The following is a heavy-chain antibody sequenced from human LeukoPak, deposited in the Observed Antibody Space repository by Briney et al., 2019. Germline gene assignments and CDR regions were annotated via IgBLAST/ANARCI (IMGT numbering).Heavy chain of an antibody. J-gene: IGHJ4*02. CDR1: GGSFSGYY. CDR3: ARAGWLAARPRDY. Sequence: SETLSLTCAVYGGSFSGYYWSWIRHPPGKGLDWMGEINHSGRTNYNQSLNSRVTISVDTSKNQFSLKLSSVPAADTAVYYCARAGWLAARPRDYWGQGTLVTVSS. CDR2: INHSGRT. V-gene: IGHV4-34*01. D-gene: IGHD6-6*01.